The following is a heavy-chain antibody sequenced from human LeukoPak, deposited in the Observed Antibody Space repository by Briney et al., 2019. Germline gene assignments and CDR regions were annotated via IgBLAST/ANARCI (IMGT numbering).Heavy chain of an antibody. D-gene: IGHD6-6*01. CDR3: ARVGYSSSSSYPFDY. Sequence: SETLSLTCGVYGGSFNDYHWSWIRQPPGKGLQWIGEINRSGSTNDNPSLRSRVTISVDTSKNQFSLKLSSVTAADTAVYYCARVGYSSSSSYPFDYWGQGTLVTVSS. CDR2: INRSGST. CDR1: GGSFNDYH. J-gene: IGHJ4*02. V-gene: IGHV4-34*01.